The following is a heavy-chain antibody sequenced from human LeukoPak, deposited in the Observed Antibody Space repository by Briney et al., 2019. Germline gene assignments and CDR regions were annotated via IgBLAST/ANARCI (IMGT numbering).Heavy chain of an antibody. CDR1: GFIFRNYP. D-gene: IGHD4-23*01. J-gene: IGHJ4*02. V-gene: IGHV3-64*01. Sequence: GGSLRLSCVASGFIFRNYPMHWVRQAPGKGLQYVSAISGDGRDTYYANSVRGRFTISRDNSKNTLYLQMGSLRAEDMALYYCARETYGGNDYWSQGTLVTVSS. CDR3: ARETYGGNDY. CDR2: ISGDGRDT.